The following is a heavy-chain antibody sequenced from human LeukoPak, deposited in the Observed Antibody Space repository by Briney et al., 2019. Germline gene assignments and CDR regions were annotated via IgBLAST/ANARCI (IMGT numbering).Heavy chain of an antibody. J-gene: IGHJ3*02. CDR3: ARDRLKIYDSSGHAFDI. CDR1: GDSISSSSYY. D-gene: IGHD3-22*01. CDR2: IYYAGST. Sequence: PSETLSLTCNVSGDSISSSSYYWSWIRVPPGKGLEWIGSIYYAGSTYYNPSLKSRVTISVDTSKNQFSLKPSSVTAADTAVYYCARDRLKIYDSSGHAFDIWGQGTMVTVSS. V-gene: IGHV4-39*07.